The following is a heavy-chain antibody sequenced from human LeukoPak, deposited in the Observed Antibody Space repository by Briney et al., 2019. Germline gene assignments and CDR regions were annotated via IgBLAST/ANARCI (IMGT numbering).Heavy chain of an antibody. CDR1: GLTFSRYA. Sequence: PGGSLRLSCAASGLTFSRYAMSWVRQAPGKGLEWVSAISGSGGSTYYADSVKGRFTISRDNSKNTLYLQMNSLRAEDTAVYYCAKGKRDYYYMDVWGKGTTVTVSS. V-gene: IGHV3-23*01. CDR3: AKGKRDYYYMDV. J-gene: IGHJ6*03. CDR2: ISGSGGST.